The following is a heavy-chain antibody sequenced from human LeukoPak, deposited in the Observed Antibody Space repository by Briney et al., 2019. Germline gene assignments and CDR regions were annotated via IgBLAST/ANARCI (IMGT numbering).Heavy chain of an antibody. CDR3: ARISSSWPRYNWFDP. V-gene: IGHV4-31*03. J-gene: IGHJ5*02. CDR2: IYYSGST. Sequence: SETLSLTCTVSGGSISSGGYYWSWIRQHPGKGLEWIGYIYYSGSTNYNPSLKSRVTISVDTSKNQFSLKLSSVTAADTAVCYCARISSSWPRYNWFDPWGQGTLVTVSS. D-gene: IGHD6-13*01. CDR1: GGSISSGGYY.